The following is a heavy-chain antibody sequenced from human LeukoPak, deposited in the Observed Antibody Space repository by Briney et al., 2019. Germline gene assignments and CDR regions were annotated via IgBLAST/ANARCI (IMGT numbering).Heavy chain of an antibody. Sequence: KPSETLSLTCTVSGGSISSYYWSWIRQPPGKGLEWIGYIYYSGSTNYNPSLKSRVTILVDTSKNQFSLKLSSVTAADTAVYYCARGGSTGTNLNWVDPWGQGTLVTVSS. CDR1: GGSISSYY. CDR2: IYYSGST. CDR3: ARGGSTGTNLNWVDP. V-gene: IGHV4-59*01. J-gene: IGHJ5*02. D-gene: IGHD1-1*01.